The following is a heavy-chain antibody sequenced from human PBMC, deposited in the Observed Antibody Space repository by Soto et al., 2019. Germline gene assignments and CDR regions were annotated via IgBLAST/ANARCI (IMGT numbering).Heavy chain of an antibody. D-gene: IGHD1-1*01. J-gene: IGHJ3*02. CDR3: ARTTDEYNSFDI. CDR1: GGTFSSYA. Sequence: QVQLVQSGAEVKKPGSSVKVSCKASGGTFSSYAISWVRQAPGQGLECMGGIIPIFGTANYAQKFQGRVTITAEEATSTAYRELSSLRSEDRAVYYCARTTDEYNSFDIGGQGTMVTVS. V-gene: IGHV1-69*01. CDR2: IIPIFGTA.